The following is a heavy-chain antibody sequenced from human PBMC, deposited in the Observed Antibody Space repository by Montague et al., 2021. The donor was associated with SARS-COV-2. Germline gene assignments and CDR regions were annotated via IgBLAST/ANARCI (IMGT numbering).Heavy chain of an antibody. D-gene: IGHD3-9*01. J-gene: IGHJ4*02. CDR3: ARTYYDILPNLYYFDY. Sequence: PGLVKPTETLTLTCTSSGFSLSTSGICVSWIRQPPGKALEWLALXDWDDDKYYSTSLKTRLTISKDTSKNQVVLTMTNMDPVDTATYYCARTYYDILPNLYYFDYWGQGTLVTVSS. CDR1: GFSLSTSGIC. V-gene: IGHV2-70*01. CDR2: XDWDDDK.